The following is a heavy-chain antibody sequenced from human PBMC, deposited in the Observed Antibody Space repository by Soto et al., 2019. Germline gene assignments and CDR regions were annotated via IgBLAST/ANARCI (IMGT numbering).Heavy chain of an antibody. J-gene: IGHJ3*01. CDR2: INWNGAYS. D-gene: IGHD6-19*01. CDR1: GFKFDDYA. CDR3: ARVHSSGWYVEPYDA. V-gene: IGHV3-9*01. Sequence: EVQLVESGGNLARPGESLRLSCTASGFKFDDYAFHWVRQAPGKGPEWVSGINWNGAYSGYADSVKGRFTISRDNAGNSVYLQMDTLRPEDTALYDCARVHSSGWYVEPYDAWGQGTMVTVSS.